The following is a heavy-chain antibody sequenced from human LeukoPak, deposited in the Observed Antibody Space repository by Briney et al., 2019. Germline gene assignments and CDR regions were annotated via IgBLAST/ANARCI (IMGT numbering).Heavy chain of an antibody. D-gene: IGHD4-17*01. CDR2: IRESGGST. V-gene: IGHV3-23*01. CDR1: RFTFNNYT. Sequence: GGSLRLSCAASRFTFNNYTMAWVRQAPGKGLEWVSTIRESGGSTYYANSVKGRFTISRDNSKNTLYLQMSSLRAEDTAVFYCARERPDYGDFDCRGQGTLVTVSS. J-gene: IGHJ4*02. CDR3: ARERPDYGDFDC.